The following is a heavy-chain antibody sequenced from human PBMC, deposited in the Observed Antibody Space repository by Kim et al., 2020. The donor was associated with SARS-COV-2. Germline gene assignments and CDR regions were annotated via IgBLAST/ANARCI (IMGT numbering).Heavy chain of an antibody. CDR1: GGSISSYY. D-gene: IGHD2-2*01. CDR3: ARVPFGSVPAATPTIYYYYGMDV. CDR2: IYYSGST. Sequence: SETLSLTCTVSGGSISSYYWSWIRQPPGKGLEWIGYIYYSGSTNYNPSLKSRVTISVDTSKNQFSLKLSSVTAADTAVYYCARVPFGSVPAATPTIYYYYGMDVWGQGTTVTVSS. J-gene: IGHJ6*02. V-gene: IGHV4-59*01.